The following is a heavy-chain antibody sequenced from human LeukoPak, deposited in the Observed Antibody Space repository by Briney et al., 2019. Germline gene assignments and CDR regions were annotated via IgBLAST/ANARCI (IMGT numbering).Heavy chain of an antibody. CDR2: IYYSGST. J-gene: IGHJ4*02. CDR1: GGSISGYY. Sequence: SETLSLTCTVSGGSISGYYRSWIRQPPGKGLECIGYIYYSGSTNYNPSLKSRVTISVDTPRNQFSLKLTSVTAADTAVYYCAKVSDRDSSGYYWGFEYWGQGTLVSVSS. CDR3: AKVSDRDSSGYYWGFEY. D-gene: IGHD3-22*01. V-gene: IGHV4-59*08.